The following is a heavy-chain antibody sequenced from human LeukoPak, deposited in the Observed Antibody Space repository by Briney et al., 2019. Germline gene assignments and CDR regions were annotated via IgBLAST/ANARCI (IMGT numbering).Heavy chain of an antibody. Sequence: NPSETLSLTCTVSGGSISSYFWSWIRQPPGKGLEWIGYIYYSGSTNYNPSLKSRVTISVDTSKNQFSLKLRSVTAADTAVYYCARSTRYSSGFGTYYYYGMDVWGQGTTVTVSS. CDR1: GGSISSYF. CDR3: ARSTRYSSGFGTYYYYGMDV. CDR2: IYYSGST. J-gene: IGHJ6*02. V-gene: IGHV4-59*01. D-gene: IGHD6-19*01.